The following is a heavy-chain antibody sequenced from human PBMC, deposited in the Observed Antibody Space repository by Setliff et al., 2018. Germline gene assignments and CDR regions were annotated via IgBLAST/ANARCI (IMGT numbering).Heavy chain of an antibody. V-gene: IGHV3-23*01. D-gene: IGHD6-13*01. CDR3: ITSSSWYPFDY. CDR1: GFTFNAYA. Sequence: GGSLRLSCAASGFTFNAYAMSWVRQAPGKGLEWVSAITFGSLSRYYADSVKGRFTISRDNAKNSLYLQMNSLRVEDTAVYYCITSSSWYPFDYWGQGTLVTV. CDR2: ITFGSLSR. J-gene: IGHJ4*02.